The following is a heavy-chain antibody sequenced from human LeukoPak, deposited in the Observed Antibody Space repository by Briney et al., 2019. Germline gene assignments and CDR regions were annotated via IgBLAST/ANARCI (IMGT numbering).Heavy chain of an antibody. Sequence: PGGSLRLSCAASGFTFSSYWMHWVRQTLGKGLVWVSRINSDGSSTSYADSVKGRFTISRDNAKNTLYLQMNSLRAEDTAVYYCARVDGSSIAAAGIDYWGQGTLVTVSS. J-gene: IGHJ4*02. CDR1: GFTFSSYW. V-gene: IGHV3-74*01. CDR2: INSDGSST. D-gene: IGHD6-13*01. CDR3: ARVDGSSIAAAGIDY.